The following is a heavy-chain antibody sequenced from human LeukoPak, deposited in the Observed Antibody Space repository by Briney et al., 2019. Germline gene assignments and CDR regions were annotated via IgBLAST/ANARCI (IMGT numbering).Heavy chain of an antibody. CDR3: ARGDIAAAGTMALRI. CDR2: ISWNSGSI. V-gene: IGHV3-9*03. J-gene: IGHJ4*02. CDR1: GFSFSNCW. Sequence: GESLRLSCAASGFSFSNCWMHWVRQAPGKGLERVSVISWNSGSIGYADSVKGRFTISRDNAKNSLYLQMNSLRAEDMALYYCARGDIAAAGTMALRIWGQGTMVTVSS. D-gene: IGHD6-13*01.